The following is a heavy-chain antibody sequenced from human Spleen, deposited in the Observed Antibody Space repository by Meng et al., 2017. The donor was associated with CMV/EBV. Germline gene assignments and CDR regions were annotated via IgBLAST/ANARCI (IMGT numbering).Heavy chain of an antibody. Sequence: GSLRLSCTVSGASISRYYWNWVRQPPGKELEWIGYIYYSGSTNYNPSLKSRVIISVDTSKNQFSLKLTSVTAADTAVYYCATYGGNSGFDYWGQGTLVTVSS. J-gene: IGHJ4*02. CDR2: IYYSGST. D-gene: IGHD4-23*01. CDR3: ATYGGNSGFDY. V-gene: IGHV4-59*01. CDR1: GASISRYY.